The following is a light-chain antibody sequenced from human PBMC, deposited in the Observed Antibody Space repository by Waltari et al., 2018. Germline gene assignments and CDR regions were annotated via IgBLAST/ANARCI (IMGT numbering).Light chain of an antibody. CDR3: LQYSSNPYS. CDR1: QGISTY. Sequence: DIQMTQSPSSLSASAGDRVTITCRASQGISTYLNWYQQKPGKAPKRLISATSSLESGVPSRFSASGSGTDFTLTISNLQPEDFATYYCLQYSSNPYSFGQGTKVEIK. J-gene: IGKJ2*03. V-gene: IGKV1-17*02. CDR2: ATS.